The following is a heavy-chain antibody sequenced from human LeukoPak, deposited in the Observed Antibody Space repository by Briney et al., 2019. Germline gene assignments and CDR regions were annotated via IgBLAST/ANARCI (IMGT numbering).Heavy chain of an antibody. CDR1: GFTFSSYA. CDR3: AKNLLGSEAFSWYFDL. D-gene: IGHD1-26*01. Sequence: PGGSLRLSCAASGFTFSSYAMSWVRQAPGKGLEWVSSISASGGGTVYADSVKGRVTISRDNSKNTLYLQMHSLRAEDTAVYSCAKNLLGSEAFSWYFDLWGRGTQVTVSS. CDR2: ISASGGGT. V-gene: IGHV3-23*01. J-gene: IGHJ2*01.